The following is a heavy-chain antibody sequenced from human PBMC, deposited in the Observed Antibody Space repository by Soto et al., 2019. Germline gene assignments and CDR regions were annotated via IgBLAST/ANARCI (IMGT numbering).Heavy chain of an antibody. J-gene: IGHJ6*02. CDR2: IYYSGST. V-gene: IGHV4-39*01. Sequence: SETLSLTCTVSGGSISSSSYYWGWIRQPPGKGLEWIGSIYYSGSTYYNPSLKSRVTISVDTSKNQFSLKLSSVTAADTAVYYCATPYSSSWYGGYYYGMDVWGQGTTVTVSS. D-gene: IGHD6-13*01. CDR3: ATPYSSSWYGGYYYGMDV. CDR1: GGSISSSSYY.